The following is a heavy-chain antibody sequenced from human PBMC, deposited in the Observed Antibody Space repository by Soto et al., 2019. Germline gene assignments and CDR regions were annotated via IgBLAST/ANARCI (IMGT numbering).Heavy chain of an antibody. Sequence: KPSETLSLTCTVSGGSISSYYWSWIRQPPGKGLEWVGYIYYSGSTNYNPSLKSRVTSSVDTSKNQFSLKLSSVTAADTAVDYCAKGGVKYDSSGEDWFDPWGQGTLVTVSS. J-gene: IGHJ5*02. V-gene: IGHV4-59*01. D-gene: IGHD3-22*01. CDR1: GGSISSYY. CDR2: IYYSGST. CDR3: AKGGVKYDSSGEDWFDP.